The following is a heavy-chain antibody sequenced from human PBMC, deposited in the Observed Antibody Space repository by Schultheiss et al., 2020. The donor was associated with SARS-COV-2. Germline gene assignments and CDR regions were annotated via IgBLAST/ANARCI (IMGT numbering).Heavy chain of an antibody. J-gene: IGHJ3*02. V-gene: IGHV3-66*02. CDR2: IYSGGST. CDR3: ARDGAATRDAFDI. D-gene: IGHD2-15*01. Sequence: GGSLRLSCAASGFTFSSYWMHWVRQAPGKGLEWVSVIYSGGSTYYADSVKGRFTISRDNSKNTLYLQMNSLRAEDTAVYYCARDGAATRDAFDIWGQGTMVTVSS. CDR1: GFTFSSYW.